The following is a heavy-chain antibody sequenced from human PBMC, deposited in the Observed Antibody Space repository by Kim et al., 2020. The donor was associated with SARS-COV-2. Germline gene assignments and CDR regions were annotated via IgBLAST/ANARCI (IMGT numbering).Heavy chain of an antibody. D-gene: IGHD1-26*01. CDR2: VFDDGTT. Sequence: SETLSLTCTVSGGSMRSFYWSWIRQFPGKEMEWIGYVFDDGTTDYNPSLKSRVTISIDTSKNQFYLELTSVTAGDTAAFYCAKSGWEQTFDYYYMSVWG. J-gene: IGHJ6*03. CDR3: AKSGWEQTFDYYYMSV. CDR1: GGSMRSFY. V-gene: IGHV4-59*08.